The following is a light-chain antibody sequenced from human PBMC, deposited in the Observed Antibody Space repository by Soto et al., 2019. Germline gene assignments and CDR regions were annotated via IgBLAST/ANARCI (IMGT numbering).Light chain of an antibody. J-gene: IGKJ3*01. CDR1: QSVSSNY. CDR3: LQYGSSPVT. Sequence: EIVMTQSPATLSVSPGERATLSCRASQSVSSNYLAWYQQKPGQAPRLLIYGASSRATGIPDRFSGSGSGTDFTLTISRLEPEDFAVYYCLQYGSSPVTFGPGTKVDIK. V-gene: IGKV3-20*01. CDR2: GAS.